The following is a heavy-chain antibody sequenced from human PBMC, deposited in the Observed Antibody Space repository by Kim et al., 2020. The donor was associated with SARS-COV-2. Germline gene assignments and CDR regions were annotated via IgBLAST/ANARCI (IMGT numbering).Heavy chain of an antibody. CDR3: AKLALLCGDYGWFDS. V-gene: IGHV4-39*01. CDR1: GASIRNSSYY. CDR2: IFYRGST. J-gene: IGHJ5*01. D-gene: IGHD2-21*02. Sequence: SETLSLTCTVSGASIRNSSYYWGWIRQPPGKGLQWIGMIFYRGSTYYNPSLKSRVTMSVDTSKNQFSLQMTSMTAADTAVYFCAKLALLCGDYGWFDSWG.